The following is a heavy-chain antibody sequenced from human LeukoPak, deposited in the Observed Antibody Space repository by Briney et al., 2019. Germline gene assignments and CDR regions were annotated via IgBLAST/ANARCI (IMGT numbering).Heavy chain of an antibody. J-gene: IGHJ3*01. V-gene: IGHV3-48*03. CDR2: ITTSGSTK. D-gene: IGHD3-22*01. CDR3: ARDRDPGYYDSSGYRRVNAFDF. CDR1: GFTFSSYE. Sequence: GGSLRLSCAASGFTFSSYEMNWVRQAPGKGLEWVSYITTSGSTKYYADSVKGRFTISGDNAKNSLYLQMNSLRAEDTAVYYCARDRDPGYYDSSGYRRVNAFDFWGQGTLVTVSS.